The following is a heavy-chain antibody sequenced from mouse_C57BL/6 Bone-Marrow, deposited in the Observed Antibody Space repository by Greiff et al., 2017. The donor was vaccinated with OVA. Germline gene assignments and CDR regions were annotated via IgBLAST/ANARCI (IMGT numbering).Heavy chain of an antibody. V-gene: IGHV6-6*01. D-gene: IGHD2-4*01. CDR3: TLYEYDWYFDV. CDR1: GFTFSDAW. Sequence: EVKLQESGGGLVQPGGSMKLSCAASGFTFSDAWMDWVRQSPGKGLEWVAEIRNKANNHATYYAESVKGRFTISRDDSKSSVYLQMNSLRAEDTGIYYCTLYEYDWYFDVWGTGTTGTVSS. CDR2: IRNKANNHAT. J-gene: IGHJ1*03.